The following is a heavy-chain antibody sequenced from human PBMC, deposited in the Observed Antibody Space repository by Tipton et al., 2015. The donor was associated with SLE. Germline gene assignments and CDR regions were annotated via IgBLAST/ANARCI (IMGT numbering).Heavy chain of an antibody. D-gene: IGHD1/OR15-1a*01. CDR3: AKFEKTTDFYLDS. V-gene: IGHV3-23*01. Sequence: SLRLSCATSGFTFSSYALSWVRRAPGKGVEWVSALSGGGGSTYYADFVKGRFSISIDKSKKTLFLQMNSLRVDDTATYYCAKFEKTTDFYLDSWGQGTLVSVSS. CDR1: GFTFSSYA. CDR2: LSGGGGST. J-gene: IGHJ4*02.